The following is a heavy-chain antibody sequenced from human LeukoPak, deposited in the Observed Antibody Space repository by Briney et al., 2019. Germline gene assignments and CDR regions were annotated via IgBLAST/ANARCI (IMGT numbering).Heavy chain of an antibody. V-gene: IGHV1-2*06. CDR3: ARVGGSGAYYAFDY. CDR2: IKPNSGDT. CDR1: GYTFIAYY. D-gene: IGHD3-16*01. J-gene: IGHJ4*02. Sequence: ASVKVSCKASGYTFIAYYIHWVRQAPGQGLEWMGRIKPNSGDTDYAQKFQGRIIMSRDTSISTLYMDLSRLRSDDTAVYYCARVGGSGAYYAFDYWGQGSLVTVSS.